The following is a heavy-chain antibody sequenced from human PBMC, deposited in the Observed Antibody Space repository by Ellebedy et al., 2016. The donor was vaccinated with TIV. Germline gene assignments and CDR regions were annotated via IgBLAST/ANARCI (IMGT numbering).Heavy chain of an antibody. Sequence: GESLKISCAASGFTFNSYSMNWVRQAPGKGLEWISYISKSDTTYYADSVRGRFTISRDNAKRSLYLQMNSLRLEDTAVYYWARDAMIWIFDSWGQGTLVTVSS. D-gene: IGHD3-22*01. CDR1: GFTFNSYS. CDR2: ISKSDTT. CDR3: ARDAMIWIFDS. V-gene: IGHV3-48*01. J-gene: IGHJ4*02.